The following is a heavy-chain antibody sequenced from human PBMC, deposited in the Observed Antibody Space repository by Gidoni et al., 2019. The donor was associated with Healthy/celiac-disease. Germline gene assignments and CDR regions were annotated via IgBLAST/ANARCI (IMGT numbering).Heavy chain of an antibody. Sequence: EVQLVESGGGLVKPGGSLSLSCAASVFTFSNAWMSWVRQAPGKGLEWVGRIKSKTDGGTTDYAAPVKGRFTISRDDSKNTLYLQMNSLKTEDTAVYYCTTDFSGSAEMATMPASFDYWGQGTLVTVSS. V-gene: IGHV3-15*01. CDR3: TTDFSGSAEMATMPASFDY. CDR2: IKSKTDGGTT. CDR1: VFTFSNAW. D-gene: IGHD5-12*01. J-gene: IGHJ4*02.